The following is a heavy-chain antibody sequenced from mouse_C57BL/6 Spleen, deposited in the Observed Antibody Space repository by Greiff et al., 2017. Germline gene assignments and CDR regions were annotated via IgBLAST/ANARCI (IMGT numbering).Heavy chain of an antibody. D-gene: IGHD4-1*02. CDR2: ISDGGSYT. Sequence: EVQGVESGGGLVKPGGSLKLSCAASGFTFSSYAMSWVRQTPEKRLEWVATISDGGSYTYYPDNVKGRFTISRDNAKNNLYLQMSHLKSEDTAMYYCARVSTGTGYFDYWGQGTTLTVSS. V-gene: IGHV5-4*01. J-gene: IGHJ2*01. CDR1: GFTFSSYA. CDR3: ARVSTGTGYFDY.